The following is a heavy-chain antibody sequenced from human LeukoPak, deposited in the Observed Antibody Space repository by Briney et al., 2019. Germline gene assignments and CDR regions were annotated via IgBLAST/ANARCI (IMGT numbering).Heavy chain of an antibody. D-gene: IGHD2-21*02. V-gene: IGHV4-61*01. CDR3: ATTGGLLPYWYFDL. CDR1: GYSISSGYY. CDR2: IYYSGST. J-gene: IGHJ2*01. Sequence: SETLSLTCTVSGYSISSGYYWSWIRQPPGKGLEWIGYIYYSGSTNYNPSLKSRVTISVDTSKNQFSLKLSSVTAADTAVYYCATTGGLLPYWYFDLWGRGTLVTVSS.